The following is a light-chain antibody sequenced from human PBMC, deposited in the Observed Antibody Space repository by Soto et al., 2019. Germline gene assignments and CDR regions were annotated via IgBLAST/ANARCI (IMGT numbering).Light chain of an antibody. V-gene: IGLV2-8*01. CDR3: SSYAGSNNLNV. J-gene: IGLJ1*01. Sequence: QSVLTHPPSASGSPGQSVTISCTGTSSDVGGYNYVSWYQQHPGKAPKLMIYEVSKRPSGVPDRFSGSKSGNTASLTVSGLQAEDEADYYCSSYAGSNNLNVFGTGTKVTVL. CDR2: EVS. CDR1: SSDVGGYNY.